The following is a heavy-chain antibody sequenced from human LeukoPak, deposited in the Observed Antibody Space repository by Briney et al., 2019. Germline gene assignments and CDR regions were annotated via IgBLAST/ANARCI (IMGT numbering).Heavy chain of an antibody. D-gene: IGHD4-17*01. CDR2: INHSGSA. Sequence: SETLSLTCAVSGGSFSVYYWTWIRQPPGEGLEWIGEINHSGSANYNPSLKSRVTISLDTSKNQFSLRLSSVTAADTAVYYCARGQGTVTTHWGQGTLVTVSS. CDR1: GGSFSVYY. V-gene: IGHV4-34*01. CDR3: ARGQGTVTTH. J-gene: IGHJ4*02.